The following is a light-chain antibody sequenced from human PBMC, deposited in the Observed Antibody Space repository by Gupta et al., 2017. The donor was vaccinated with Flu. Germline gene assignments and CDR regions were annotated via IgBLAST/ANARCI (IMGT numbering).Light chain of an antibody. CDR1: QSVSSY. CDR2: GAS. Sequence: EIVLTPSPATLSLSPGERGTLSCRASQSVSSYLAWYQQKPGQAPRLLIYGASNRATGIPARFSGSGSGTDFTLTISSLEPEDFAVYYCQQRTNWPLTFGGGTKVEIK. CDR3: QQRTNWPLT. J-gene: IGKJ4*01. V-gene: IGKV3-11*01.